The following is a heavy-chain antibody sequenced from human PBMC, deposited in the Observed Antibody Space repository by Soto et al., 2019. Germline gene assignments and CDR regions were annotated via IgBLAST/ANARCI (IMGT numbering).Heavy chain of an antibody. CDR2: FVSLLGTP. CDR3: SREFSSVCAGY. CDR1: GLTFSTSG. D-gene: IGHD3-22*01. Sequence: QVHLVQSGAEVKKPGSSVKVSCTASGLTFSTSGISWVRQAPGQGLEWVGRFVSLLGTPTYAQRFQGRVTITADESTSTAYLELRSLRAEDSAVDYCSREFSSVCAGYWGQGTLVAVSS. V-gene: IGHV1-69*01. J-gene: IGHJ4*02.